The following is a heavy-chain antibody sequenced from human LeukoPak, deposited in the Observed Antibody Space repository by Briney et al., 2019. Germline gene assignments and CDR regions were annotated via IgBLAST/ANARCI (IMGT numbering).Heavy chain of an antibody. J-gene: IGHJ4*02. CDR3: ARANYGDYPIDY. CDR2: INHSGST. CDR1: GGSFSGYY. Sequence: SETLSLTCAVYGGSFSGYYWSWIRQPPGKGLEWIGEINHSGSTNYVPSLKSRVTISVDTSKNQFSLKLSSVTAADTAVYYCARANYGDYPIDYWGQGTLVTVSS. D-gene: IGHD4-17*01. V-gene: IGHV4-34*01.